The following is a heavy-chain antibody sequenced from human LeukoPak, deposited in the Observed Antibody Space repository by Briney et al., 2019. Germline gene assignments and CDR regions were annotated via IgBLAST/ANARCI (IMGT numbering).Heavy chain of an antibody. V-gene: IGHV4-39*07. D-gene: IGHD5-24*01. CDR1: GGSISSSSYY. J-gene: IGHJ4*02. CDR2: IYYSGST. CDR3: ARKWGERDGYNY. Sequence: SETLSLTCTVSGGSISSSSYYWGWIRQPPGKGLEWIGYIYYSGSTYYNPSLKSRVTISVDTSKNQFSLKLSSVTAADTAVYYCARKWGERDGYNYWGQGTLVTVSS.